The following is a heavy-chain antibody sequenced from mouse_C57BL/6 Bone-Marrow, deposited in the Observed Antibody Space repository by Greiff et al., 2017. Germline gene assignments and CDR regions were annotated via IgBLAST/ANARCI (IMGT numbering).Heavy chain of an antibody. D-gene: IGHD1-1*01. J-gene: IGHJ1*03. Sequence: VQLQQSGPGMVKPSQSLSLTCTVTGYSITSGYDWHWIRHFPGNKLEWMGYISYSGSTNYNPSLKSRISITHDTSKNHFFLKLNSVTTEDTATYYCARDSLYGSSLWYFDVWGTGTTVTVSS. CDR2: ISYSGST. V-gene: IGHV3-1*01. CDR3: ARDSLYGSSLWYFDV. CDR1: GYSITSGYD.